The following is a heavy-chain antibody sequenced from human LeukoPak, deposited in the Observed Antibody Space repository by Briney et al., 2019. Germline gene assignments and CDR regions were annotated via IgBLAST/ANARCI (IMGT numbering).Heavy chain of an antibody. CDR2: IIPIFGTA. J-gene: IGHJ4*02. Sequence: SVKVSCKASGGTFSSYAISWVRQAPGQGLEWMGGIIPIFGTANYAQKFQGRVTITADKSTSTAYMELSSLRSEDTAVYYCARGDGYNRKYYYFDYWGQGTLVTVSS. V-gene: IGHV1-69*06. CDR3: ARGDGYNRKYYYFDY. D-gene: IGHD5-24*01. CDR1: GGTFSSYA.